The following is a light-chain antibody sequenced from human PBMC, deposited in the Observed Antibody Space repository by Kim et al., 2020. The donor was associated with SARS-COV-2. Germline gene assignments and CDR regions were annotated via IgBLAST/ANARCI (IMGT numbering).Light chain of an antibody. Sequence: SPGETDSAPDRASRSIGTNLAWYHQKPGQAPRQLSYGTSTRATGVPARISGSASGSDFTLTISTLQSGDFGIYYCQQYNNWFPYTFGQGTKLEI. J-gene: IGKJ2*01. CDR1: RSIGTN. CDR2: GTS. V-gene: IGKV3-15*01. CDR3: QQYNNWFPYT.